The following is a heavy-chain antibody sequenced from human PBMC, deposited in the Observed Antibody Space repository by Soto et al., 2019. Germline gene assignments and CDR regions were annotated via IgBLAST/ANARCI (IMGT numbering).Heavy chain of an antibody. D-gene: IGHD3-10*01. CDR2: IYYSGST. Sequence: QVQLQESGPGLVKPSQTLSLTCTVSGGSISSGGYYWSWIRQHPGKGLEWIGYIYYSGSTYYNPSLTSRVTISVDTSKNQFSLKLSSVTAADTAVYYCARDRVSYYGSGHHYYYMDVWGKGTTVTVSS. CDR3: ARDRVSYYGSGHHYYYMDV. V-gene: IGHV4-31*03. J-gene: IGHJ6*03. CDR1: GGSISSGGYY.